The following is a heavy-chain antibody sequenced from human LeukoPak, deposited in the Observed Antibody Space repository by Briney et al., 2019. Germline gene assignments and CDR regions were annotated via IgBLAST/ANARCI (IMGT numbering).Heavy chain of an antibody. Sequence: GGSLRLSCAAPGFTFDDYTMHWVRQAPGKGLEWVSLISWDGGSTYYADSVKGRFTISRDNAKNSLYLQMNSLRAEDTAVYYCARARSRIQLWSDDYHYYMDVWGKGTTVTVSS. CDR2: ISWDGGST. CDR1: GFTFDDYT. J-gene: IGHJ6*03. D-gene: IGHD5-18*01. CDR3: ARARSRIQLWSDDYHYYMDV. V-gene: IGHV3-43*01.